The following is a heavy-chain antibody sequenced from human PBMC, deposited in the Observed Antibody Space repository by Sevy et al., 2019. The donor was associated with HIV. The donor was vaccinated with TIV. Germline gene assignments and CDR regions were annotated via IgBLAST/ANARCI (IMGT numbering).Heavy chain of an antibody. CDR1: GFTFTSYA. CDR2: ISGSGYST. J-gene: IGHJ4*02. V-gene: IGHV3-23*01. Sequence: GGSLRLSCAASGFTFTSYAMTWVRHAPGKGLEWVSGISGSGYSTYYADSVKGRFTISRDNSKNTLYLQMNSLRAEDTAVYYCAKEGGGYNYDSSGLFDYWGQGTLVTVSS. CDR3: AKEGGGYNYDSSGLFDY. D-gene: IGHD3-22*01.